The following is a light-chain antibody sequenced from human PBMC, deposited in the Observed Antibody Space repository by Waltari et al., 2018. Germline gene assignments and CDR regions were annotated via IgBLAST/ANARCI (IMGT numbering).Light chain of an antibody. V-gene: IGKV1-17*01. CDR3: LQHNNYPLT. CDR1: QAIRID. CDR2: GAS. J-gene: IGKJ4*01. Sequence: DIQMTHSPSSLSASVGDRVTITCRASQAIRIDLGWFQQKPGKAPKRLIHGASRLQSGVPSRFSGSGSGTEFTLTINSLQPEDFATYYCLQHNNYPLTFGGGTKVEI.